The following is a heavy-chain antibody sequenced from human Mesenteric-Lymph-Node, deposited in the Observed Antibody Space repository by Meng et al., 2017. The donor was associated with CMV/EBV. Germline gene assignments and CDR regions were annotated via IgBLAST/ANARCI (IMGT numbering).Heavy chain of an antibody. CDR1: GGSVSSGSYY. Sequence: GSLRLSCTVSGGSVSSGSYYWSWIRQPPGKGLEWIGYIYYSGSTNYNPSLKSRVTISVDTSKNQFSLKLSSVTAADTAVYYCARGGVVIIHGYYGMDVWGQGTTVTVSS. V-gene: IGHV4-61*01. J-gene: IGHJ6*02. D-gene: IGHD3-3*01. CDR2: IYYSGST. CDR3: ARGGVVIIHGYYGMDV.